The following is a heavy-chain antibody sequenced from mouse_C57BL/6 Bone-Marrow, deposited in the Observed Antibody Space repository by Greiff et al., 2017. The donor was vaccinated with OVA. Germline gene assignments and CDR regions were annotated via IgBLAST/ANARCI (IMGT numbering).Heavy chain of an antibody. D-gene: IGHD4-1*02. Sequence: DVMLVESGGGLVKPGGSLKLSCAASGFTFSDYGMHWVRQAPKKGLEWVAYISSGSSTIYYADTVKGRFTIPRDHAKNTLFLQMTSLRSEDTAMYYCARINSWYFDVWGTGTTVTVSS. V-gene: IGHV5-17*01. CDR1: GFTFSDYG. J-gene: IGHJ1*03. CDR3: ARINSWYFDV. CDR2: ISSGSSTI.